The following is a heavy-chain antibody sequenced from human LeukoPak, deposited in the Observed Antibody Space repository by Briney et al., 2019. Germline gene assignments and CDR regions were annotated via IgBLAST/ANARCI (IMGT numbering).Heavy chain of an antibody. J-gene: IGHJ2*01. CDR1: GGSISSYY. D-gene: IGHD3-22*01. V-gene: IGHV4-4*07. Sequence: PSETLSLTCTVSGGSISSYYWSWIRQPAGKGLEWIGRIYTSGSTNYNPSLKSRVTMSVDTSKNQFPLKLSSVTAADTAVYYCARDRDSSGYSRLRYFDLWGRGTLVTVSS. CDR2: IYTSGST. CDR3: ARDRDSSGYSRLRYFDL.